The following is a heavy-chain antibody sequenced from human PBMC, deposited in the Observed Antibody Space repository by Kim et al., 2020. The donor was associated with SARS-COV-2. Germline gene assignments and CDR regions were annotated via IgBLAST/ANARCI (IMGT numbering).Heavy chain of an antibody. CDR3: ARVTSDYYGSGGFDY. D-gene: IGHD3-10*01. V-gene: IGHV4-4*02. CDR2: IYHSGST. Sequence: SETLSLTCAVSGGSISSSNWWSWVRQPPGKGLEWIGEIYHSGSTNYNPSLKSRVTISVDKSKNQFSLKLSSVTAADTAVYYCARVTSDYYGSGGFDYWGQGTLVTVSS. J-gene: IGHJ4*02. CDR1: GGSISSSNW.